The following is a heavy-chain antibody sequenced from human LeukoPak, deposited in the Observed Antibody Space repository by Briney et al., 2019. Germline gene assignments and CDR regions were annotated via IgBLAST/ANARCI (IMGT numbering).Heavy chain of an antibody. V-gene: IGHV1-2*02. D-gene: IGHD3-22*01. Sequence: GASVKVSCKASGYTFTGYYMHWVRQAPGQGLEWMGWINPNSGGTNYAQKFQGRVTMTRDTSISTAYMELSRLRSDDTAVYYCAGYDSSGLEAFDIWGQGTMDTVSS. CDR2: INPNSGGT. J-gene: IGHJ3*02. CDR3: AGYDSSGLEAFDI. CDR1: GYTFTGYY.